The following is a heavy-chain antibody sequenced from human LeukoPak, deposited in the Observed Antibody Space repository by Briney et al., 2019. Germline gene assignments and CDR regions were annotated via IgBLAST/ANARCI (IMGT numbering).Heavy chain of an antibody. CDR2: ITSSSNNV. D-gene: IGHD2-2*01. J-gene: IGHJ3*02. CDR1: VFTFRDSY. V-gene: IGHV3-11*04. Sequence: GGSLRLSCAASVFTFRDSYMTWIRQAPGKGLERISYITSSSNNVYYAGSVKGRFTISRDKAKNSLHLQMSSLRAEDTAVYYCARAYHDAFDIWGQGTMVTVSS. CDR3: ARAYHDAFDI.